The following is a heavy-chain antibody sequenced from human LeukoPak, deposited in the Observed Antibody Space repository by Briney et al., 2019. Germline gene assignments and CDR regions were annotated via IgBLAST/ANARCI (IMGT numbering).Heavy chain of an antibody. CDR1: GFTFSSYS. Sequence: GGSLRLSCTASGFTFSSYSMNWVRQAPGKGLEWVSYISRSSSTIYYAGSVTGRFTISRDNAKNSLYLQMNSLRAEDTAVYYCATTPNYGSGSYFDYWGQGTLVTVSS. V-gene: IGHV3-48*04. CDR3: ATTPNYGSGSYFDY. CDR2: ISRSSSTI. D-gene: IGHD3-10*01. J-gene: IGHJ4*02.